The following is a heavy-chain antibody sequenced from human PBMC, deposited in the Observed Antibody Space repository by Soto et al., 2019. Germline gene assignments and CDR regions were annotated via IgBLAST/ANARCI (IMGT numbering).Heavy chain of an antibody. V-gene: IGHV4-39*01. J-gene: IGHJ4*03. CDR1: GASVKNSNYY. CDR3: VRVLSGSYIDY. CDR2: IYFSGST. Sequence: SETLSLTCSVSGASVKNSNYYWGWIRQPPGKGLEWIASIYFSGSTYYNPSLRGRGTISVDTSKNQFSLQLSAVTAADTAVYFCVRVLSGSYIDYWGQETLVTVSS. D-gene: IGHD1-26*01.